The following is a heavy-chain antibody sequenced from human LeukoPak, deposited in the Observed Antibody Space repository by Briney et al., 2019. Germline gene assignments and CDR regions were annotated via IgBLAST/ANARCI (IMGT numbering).Heavy chain of an antibody. CDR3: AKDGNYGDYGKDY. CDR2: ISYDGSNK. Sequence: GGSLRLSCAASGFTFSSYGMHWVRQAPGKGLEWVAVISYDGSNKYYADSVKGRFTISRDNSKNTLYLQKNSLRAEDTAVYYCAKDGNYGDYGKDYWGQGTLVTVSS. CDR1: GFTFSSYG. J-gene: IGHJ4*02. V-gene: IGHV3-30*18. D-gene: IGHD4-17*01.